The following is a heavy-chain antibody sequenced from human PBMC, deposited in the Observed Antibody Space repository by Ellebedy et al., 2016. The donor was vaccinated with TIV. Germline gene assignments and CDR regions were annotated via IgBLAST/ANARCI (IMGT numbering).Heavy chain of an antibody. D-gene: IGHD3-10*01. J-gene: IGHJ4*01. CDR3: ARGYYDSGNSYHFDS. CDR2: IYGTGGT. Sequence: SETLSLTCSVAGGSITNHFWSWIRQAPGKGLEWIGFIYGTGGTNYSPPLRSRATISADTSKNQFSLMLPSVTAADTAVYFCARGYYDSGNSYHFDSWGHGTLVTVSS. CDR1: GGSITNHF. V-gene: IGHV4-59*11.